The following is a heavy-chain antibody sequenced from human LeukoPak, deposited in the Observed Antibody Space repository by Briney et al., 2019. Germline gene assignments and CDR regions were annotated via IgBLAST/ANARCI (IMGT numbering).Heavy chain of an antibody. J-gene: IGHJ4*02. CDR1: GGSISSGGYY. V-gene: IGHV4-31*03. Sequence: SQTLFLTCTVSGGSISSGGYYWSWIRQHPGKGLEWIGYIYYSGSTYYNPSLKSRVTISVDTSKNQFSLKLSSVTAADTAVYYCARVGSRDYVWGSYRALYYFDYWGQGTLVTVSS. CDR3: ARVGSRDYVWGSYRALYYFDY. CDR2: IYYSGST. D-gene: IGHD3-16*02.